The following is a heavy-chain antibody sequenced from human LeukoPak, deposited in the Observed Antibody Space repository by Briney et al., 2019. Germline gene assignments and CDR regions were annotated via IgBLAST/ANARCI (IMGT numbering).Heavy chain of an antibody. Sequence: HSGGSLRLSCVASGFPFNSYFMSWVRQAPGKGLEWVANIKQDGSARFYVDSVKGRFIISRDNAKNSLYLQMNSLRAEDTAVYYCARTAYYYDSSGYDDAIDIWGQGTMVTVSS. CDR1: GFPFNSYF. CDR2: IKQDGSAR. D-gene: IGHD3-22*01. CDR3: ARTAYYYDSSGYDDAIDI. J-gene: IGHJ3*02. V-gene: IGHV3-7*03.